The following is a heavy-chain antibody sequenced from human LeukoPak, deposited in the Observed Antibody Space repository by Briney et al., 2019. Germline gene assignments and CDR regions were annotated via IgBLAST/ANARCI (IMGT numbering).Heavy chain of an antibody. CDR1: GFTFTNAW. J-gene: IGHJ4*02. D-gene: IGHD3-10*01. V-gene: IGHV3-15*01. CDR3: TTFYYYGSGSYLGY. Sequence: GGSLRLSCAASGFTFTNAWMTWVRQAPGKGLEWVGSIKSNTDGGTTDYAAPVKGRFTISRDDSKNTLNLQMNSLKTEDTAVYYCTTFYYYGSGSYLGYWGQGTLVTVSS. CDR2: IKSNTDGGTT.